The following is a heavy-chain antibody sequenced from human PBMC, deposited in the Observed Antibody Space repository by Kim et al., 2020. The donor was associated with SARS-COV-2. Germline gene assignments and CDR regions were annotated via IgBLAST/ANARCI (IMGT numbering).Heavy chain of an antibody. CDR1: GFTFSNYD. CDR2: IGAGGDT. V-gene: IGHV3-13*04. J-gene: IGHJ4*02. CDR3: AREMPDEYSTGWHCDC. D-gene: IGHD6-19*01. Sequence: GGSLRLSCAASGFTFSNYDFHWVRQVTGKGLEWVSAIGAGGDTYYSGSVEGRFTISRQNAKNSLYLQMNSLRAEDTAIYYCAREMPDEYSTGWHCDCWGQGTLVTVSS.